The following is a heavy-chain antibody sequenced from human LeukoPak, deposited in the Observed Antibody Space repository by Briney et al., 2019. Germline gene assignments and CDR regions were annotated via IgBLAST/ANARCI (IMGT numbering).Heavy chain of an antibody. V-gene: IGHV4-4*07. D-gene: IGHD5-24*01. J-gene: IGHJ4*02. CDR1: GAAISSYF. CDR2: IYTSGTT. Sequence: SETLSLTCTFSGAAISSYFWSWIRQPAGRGMERIGRIYTSGTTNYNPSLKSRVTMSVDTSKNQFSLKLSSVTAADTAVYYCARGHDTINFEYWGQGTLVTVSS. CDR3: ARGHDTINFEY.